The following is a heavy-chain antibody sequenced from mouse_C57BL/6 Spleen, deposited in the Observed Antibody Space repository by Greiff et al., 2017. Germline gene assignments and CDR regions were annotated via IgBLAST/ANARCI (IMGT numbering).Heavy chain of an antibody. CDR2: INPNNGGT. V-gene: IGHV1-26*01. CDR1: GYTFTDYY. Sequence: VQLKQSGPELVKPGASVKISCKASGYTFTDYYMNWVKQSHGKSLEWIGDINPNNGGTSYNEKFKGKATLTVDKSSSTAYMELRSLTSEDSAVYYCARETTVVAHYFDYWGQGTTLTVSS. D-gene: IGHD1-1*01. CDR3: ARETTVVAHYFDY. J-gene: IGHJ2*01.